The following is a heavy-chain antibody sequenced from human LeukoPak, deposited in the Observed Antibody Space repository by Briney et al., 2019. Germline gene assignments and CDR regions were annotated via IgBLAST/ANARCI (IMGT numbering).Heavy chain of an antibody. CDR1: GGSISSHY. V-gene: IGHV4-59*11. Sequence: SETLSLTCTVSGGSISSHYWSWIRQPPGKGLEWIGYIFYTGRARYNPSLQSRVTISVDTSKNHFSLKLTSVTAADTAAYYCARLLDNDSSGLPDTFDMWGQGTMVSVSS. CDR3: ARLLDNDSSGLPDTFDM. CDR2: IFYTGRA. D-gene: IGHD3-22*01. J-gene: IGHJ3*02.